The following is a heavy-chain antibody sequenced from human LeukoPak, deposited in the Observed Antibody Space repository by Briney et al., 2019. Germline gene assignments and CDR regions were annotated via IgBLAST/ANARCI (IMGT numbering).Heavy chain of an antibody. CDR1: GYTFTGYY. Sequence: ASVKVSCKASGYTFTGYYMHWVRQAPGQGLEWMGWINPNRGGTNYAQKFQGRITMTRDTSISTAYMEMSRLRSDAAAVYFCARGLVDYELPKGYIDYWGQGTLVTVSS. CDR3: ARGLVDYELPKGYIDY. V-gene: IGHV1-2*02. J-gene: IGHJ4*02. CDR2: INPNRGGT. D-gene: IGHD3-22*01.